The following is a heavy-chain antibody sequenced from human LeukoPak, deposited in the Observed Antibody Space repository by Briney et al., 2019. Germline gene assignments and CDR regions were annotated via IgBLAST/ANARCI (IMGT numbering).Heavy chain of an antibody. CDR3: ARGTYYDFWSGYYTGINWFDP. CDR2: IYHSGST. CDR1: GYSISSGYY. D-gene: IGHD3-3*01. Sequence: SETLSLTCAVSGYSISSGYYWGWIRQPPGKGLEWIGSIYHSGSTYYNPSLKSRVTISVDTSKNQFSLKLSSVTAADTAVYYCARGTYYDFWSGYYTGINWFDPWGQGTLVTVSS. J-gene: IGHJ5*02. V-gene: IGHV4-38-2*01.